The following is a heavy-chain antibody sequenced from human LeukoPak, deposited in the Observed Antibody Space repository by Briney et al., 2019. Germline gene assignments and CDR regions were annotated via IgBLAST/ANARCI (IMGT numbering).Heavy chain of an antibody. CDR1: GGSISSYY. CDR2: IYYSGST. V-gene: IGHV4-59*01. J-gene: IGHJ6*02. Sequence: SETLSLTCTVSGGSISSYYWSWIRQPPGKGLEWIGYIYYSGSTNYNPSLKSRVTISVDTSKNQFSLKLSSVTAADTAVYYCARDNWNYGSSMDVWGQGTTVTVS. CDR3: ARDNWNYGSSMDV. D-gene: IGHD1-7*01.